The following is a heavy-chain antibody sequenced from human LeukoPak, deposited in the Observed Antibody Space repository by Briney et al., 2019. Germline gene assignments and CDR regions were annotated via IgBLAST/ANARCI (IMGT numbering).Heavy chain of an antibody. D-gene: IGHD5-24*01. CDR3: AKGRELHPQN. Sequence: GGSLRLSCAASGFTFSSYGMSWVRQAPGQGLEWVSAISGSGGSTYYADSVKGRFTISRDNSKNTLYLQMNSLRAEDTAVYYCAKGRELHPQNWGQGTLVTVSS. CDR2: ISGSGGST. J-gene: IGHJ4*02. V-gene: IGHV3-23*01. CDR1: GFTFSSYG.